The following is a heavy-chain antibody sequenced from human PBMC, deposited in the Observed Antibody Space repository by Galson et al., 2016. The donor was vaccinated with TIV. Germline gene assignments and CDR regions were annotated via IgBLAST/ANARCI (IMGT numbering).Heavy chain of an antibody. CDR1: GVTFSSYA. J-gene: IGHJ6*03. CDR3: ARGGWSGDPGDYHYFYMDV. V-gene: IGHV1-69*13. CDR2: IVPMFGIV. Sequence: SVKVSCKASGVTFSSYAISWVRQAPEQGLEWMGGIVPMFGIVTYAQRFQGRVTFTADASTSTAYLELRSLRSDDSAVYYCARGGWSGDPGDYHYFYMDVWGKGTTVIVSS. D-gene: IGHD3-3*01.